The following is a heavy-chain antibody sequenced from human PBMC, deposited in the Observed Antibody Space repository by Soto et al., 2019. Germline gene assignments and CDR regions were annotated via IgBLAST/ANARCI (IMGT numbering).Heavy chain of an antibody. CDR3: AKERSSGWSFDY. CDR1: GFNFCRFA. Sequence: GAPRISCATSGFNFCRFARGRVRPAPGKGLEWVSGISDSGDSTYYADSVKGRFTVSRDNSKNTLYLQMNSLRAEDTAVFYCAKERSSGWSFDYWGQGTLVTVSS. V-gene: IGHV3-23*01. J-gene: IGHJ4*02. CDR2: ISDSGDST. D-gene: IGHD6-19*01.